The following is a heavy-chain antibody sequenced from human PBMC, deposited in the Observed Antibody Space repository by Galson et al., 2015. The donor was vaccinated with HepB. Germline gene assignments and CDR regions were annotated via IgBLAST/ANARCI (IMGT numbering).Heavy chain of an antibody. J-gene: IGHJ5*02. CDR2: ISAYNGNT. V-gene: IGHV1-18*01. CDR1: GYTFTSYG. CDR3: ARDQSSGWYGWFDP. Sequence: SVKVSCKASGYTFTSYGISWVRRAPGQGLEWMGWISAYNGNTNYAQKLQGRVTMTTDTSTSTAYMELRSLRSDDTAVYYCARDQSSGWYGWFDPWGQGTLVTVSS. D-gene: IGHD6-19*01.